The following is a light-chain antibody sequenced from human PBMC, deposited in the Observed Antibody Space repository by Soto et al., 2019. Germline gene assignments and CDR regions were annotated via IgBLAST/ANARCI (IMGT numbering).Light chain of an antibody. CDR3: QQYNNWPFT. CDR1: QTINRD. CDR2: RAS. Sequence: IQMTQSPSSLSASVGDRVTITCRASQTINRDLHWYQHRPGEAPILLISRASSLQSGVPSRFSGSGFGTDFTLTISSLQSEDCAVYYCQQYNNWPFTFGPGTKVDIK. J-gene: IGKJ3*01. V-gene: IGKV1-39*01.